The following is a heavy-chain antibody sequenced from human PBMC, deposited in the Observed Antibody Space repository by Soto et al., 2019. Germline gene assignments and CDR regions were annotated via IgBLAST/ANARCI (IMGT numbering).Heavy chain of an antibody. D-gene: IGHD3-3*02. Sequence: EGSLRLSCAASGFTFSSYAMSWVRQAPGKGLEWVSAISGSGGSTYYADSVKGRFTISRDNSKNTLYLQMNSLRAEDTAVYYFWKDYGVASSSGYWGQVTLVPVSS. CDR2: ISGSGGST. CDR1: GFTFSSYA. V-gene: IGHV3-23*01. CDR3: WKDYGVASSSGY. J-gene: IGHJ4*02.